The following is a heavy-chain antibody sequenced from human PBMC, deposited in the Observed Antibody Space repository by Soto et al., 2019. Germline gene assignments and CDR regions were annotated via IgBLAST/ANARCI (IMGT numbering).Heavy chain of an antibody. Sequence: SETLSLTCAVYGGSFSGYYWSWIRQPPGKGLEWIGEINHSGSTNYNPSLKSRVTISVDTSKNQFSLKLSSVTAADTAVYYCARGRMEYSSSSLDYWGQGTLVTVSS. CDR2: INHSGST. CDR3: ARGRMEYSSSSLDY. V-gene: IGHV4-34*01. CDR1: GGSFSGYY. J-gene: IGHJ4*02. D-gene: IGHD6-6*01.